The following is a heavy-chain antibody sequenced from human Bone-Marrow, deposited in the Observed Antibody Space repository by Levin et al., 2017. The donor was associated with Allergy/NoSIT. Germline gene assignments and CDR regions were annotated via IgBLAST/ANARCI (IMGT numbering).Heavy chain of an antibody. CDR2: LYYSGTA. Sequence: PSETLSLTCTVSGGSIRSYYWSWIRQSPGNGLEWIGHLYYSGTAKYNPSLKSRVTMSLDTSKNKFSLKLKSVTPADTAVYFCAREHEPGATFWIFDIWGQGTGVTVSS. CDR3: AREHEPGATFWIFDI. D-gene: IGHD1-26*01. J-gene: IGHJ3*02. CDR1: GGSIRSYY. V-gene: IGHV4-59*01.